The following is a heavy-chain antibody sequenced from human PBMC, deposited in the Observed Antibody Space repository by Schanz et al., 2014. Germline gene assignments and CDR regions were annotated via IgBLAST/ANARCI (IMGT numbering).Heavy chain of an antibody. V-gene: IGHV3-23*04. CDR3: ARYPRILGAFDV. CDR2: ISDRGDGT. Sequence: EVQLVESGGGLVQPGGSLRLSCATSGFTFTTFAMTWVRQAPGKGLEWVSGISDRGDGTNYGDSVRGRFTISRDNARDSLFLRMNSLRAEDTAVYYCARYPRILGAFDVWGQGTVVAVS. J-gene: IGHJ3*01. D-gene: IGHD3-16*01. CDR1: GFTFTTFA.